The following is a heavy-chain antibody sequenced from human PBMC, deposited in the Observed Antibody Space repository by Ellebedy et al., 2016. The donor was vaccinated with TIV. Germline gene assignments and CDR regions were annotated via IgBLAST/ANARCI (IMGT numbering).Heavy chain of an antibody. CDR1: GFTFSSYG. V-gene: IGHV3-33*01. J-gene: IGHJ4*02. CDR2: IWYDGSNK. CDR3: ARDRVRIAARSGGFFDY. D-gene: IGHD6-6*01. Sequence: GESLKISCAASGFTFSSYGMHWVRQAPGKGLEWVAVIWYDGSNKYYADSVKGRFTISRDNSKNTLYLQMNSLRAEDTAVYYCARDRVRIAARSGGFFDYWGQGTLVTVSS.